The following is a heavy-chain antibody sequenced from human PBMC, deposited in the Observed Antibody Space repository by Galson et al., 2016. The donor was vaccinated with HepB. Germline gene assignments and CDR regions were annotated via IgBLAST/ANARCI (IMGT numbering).Heavy chain of an antibody. CDR2: AYFRSKWYH. V-gene: IGHV6-1*01. CDR1: GDSVSSKSAS. D-gene: IGHD6-19*01. CDR3: ARGPRNYTSGWTFDY. J-gene: IGHJ4*02. Sequence: CAISGDSVSSKSASWIWIRQSPSRGLEWLGRAYFRSKWYHDYAPSVKSRITLTPDPSRNQFSLQLDSVTPEDTAIYYCARGPRNYTSGWTFDYWGQGTLVTVSS.